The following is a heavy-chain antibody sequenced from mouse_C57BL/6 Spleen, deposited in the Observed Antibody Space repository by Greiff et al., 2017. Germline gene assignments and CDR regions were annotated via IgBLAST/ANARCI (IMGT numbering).Heavy chain of an antibody. CDR2: INPNNGGT. V-gene: IGHV1-18*01. D-gene: IGHD1-1*01. CDR3: ARSGAIYYYGSSYHYYAMDY. Sequence: VQLQQSGPELVKPGASVKIPCKASGYTFTDYNMDWVKQSHGKSLEWIGDINPNNGGTIYNQKFKGKATLTVDKSSSTAYMELRSLTSEDTAVXYCARSGAIYYYGSSYHYYAMDYWGQGTSVTVSS. CDR1: GYTFTDYN. J-gene: IGHJ4*01.